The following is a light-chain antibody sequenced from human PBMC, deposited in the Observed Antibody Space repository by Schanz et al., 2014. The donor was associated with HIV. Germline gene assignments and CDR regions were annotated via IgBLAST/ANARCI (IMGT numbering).Light chain of an antibody. CDR2: AAS. V-gene: IGKV1-39*01. CDR3: LQHNAYPLT. Sequence: DVQMTQSPSSLSASVGDRVTITCRASQSISTFLNWYQQKPGKAPKLLIHAASSLQSGVPSRFSGVGSGTHFTLTISSLQPEDFATYYCLQHNAYPLTFGQGTRLDI. CDR1: QSISTF. J-gene: IGKJ5*01.